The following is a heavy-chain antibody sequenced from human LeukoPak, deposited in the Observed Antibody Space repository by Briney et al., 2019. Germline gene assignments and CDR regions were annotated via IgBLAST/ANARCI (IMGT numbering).Heavy chain of an antibody. CDR3: AKDPPVYYYDSISY. D-gene: IGHD3-22*01. CDR1: GFTVSSTY. V-gene: IGHV3-53*01. Sequence: PGGSLRLSCAASGFTVSSTYMSWVRQAPGKGLEWVSVIYSGGSTYYADSVKGRFTISRDNSKNTLYLQMNSLRAEDTAVYYCAKDPPVYYYDSISYWGQGTLVTVSS. J-gene: IGHJ4*02. CDR2: IYSGGST.